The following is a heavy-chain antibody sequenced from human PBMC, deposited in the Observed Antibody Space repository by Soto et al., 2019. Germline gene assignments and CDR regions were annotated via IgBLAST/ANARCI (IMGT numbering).Heavy chain of an antibody. D-gene: IGHD2-15*01. J-gene: IGHJ4*02. V-gene: IGHV3-30*18. Sequence: GGSLRLSCAASGFTFSSYGIHWVRQAPGKGLEWVAVISYDGSNKYYADSVKGRFTISRDNSKNTLYLQMNSLRAEDTAVYYCAKGAYAVVAASYFDYWGQGTLVTVSS. CDR3: AKGAYAVVAASYFDY. CDR1: GFTFSSYG. CDR2: ISYDGSNK.